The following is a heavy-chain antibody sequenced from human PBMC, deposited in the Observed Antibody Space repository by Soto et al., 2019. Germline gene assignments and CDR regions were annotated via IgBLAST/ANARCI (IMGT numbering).Heavy chain of an antibody. CDR2: NNQSGST. CDR3: ARGSGFGFYYYHGMDG. CDR1: DFYRSSGSYC. Sequence: PSETLPLPCTFLDFYRSSGSYCWSWLRTPPGKGLEWIGENNQSGSTNDNPALKSQDTVSVDPSKTQVSLKLRSGTAGDTDEYYCARGSGFGFYYYHGMDGWGQGTTGNGSS. V-gene: IGHV4-39*01. J-gene: IGHJ6*02. D-gene: IGHD3-10*01.